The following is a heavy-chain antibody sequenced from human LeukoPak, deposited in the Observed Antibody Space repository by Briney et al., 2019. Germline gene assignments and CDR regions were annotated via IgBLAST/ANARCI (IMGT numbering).Heavy chain of an antibody. CDR3: ASARGSNYGSLGD. D-gene: IGHD5-18*01. CDR1: GFTFSNYG. V-gene: IGHV3-33*01. J-gene: IGHJ4*02. Sequence: GGSLRLSCAASGFTFSNYGMHWVRQAPGKGLEWVAVVWSDGTTKNYADSVKGRFSISRDNSKNTLYLQMNSLRAEDTAVYYCASARGSNYGSLGDWGQGTLVTVSS. CDR2: VWSDGTTK.